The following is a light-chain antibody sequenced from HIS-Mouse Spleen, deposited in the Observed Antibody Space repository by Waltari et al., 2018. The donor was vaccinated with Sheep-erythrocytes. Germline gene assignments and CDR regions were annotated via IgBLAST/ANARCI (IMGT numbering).Light chain of an antibody. Sequence: QSALTQPRPVPGSPGQSVTTPSTGTSSDVGGYNYVSWYQQHPGKTPNLRSYDVGKWPSGVPDRFSGSKSGNTASLTISGLQAEDEADYYCCSYAGSYTLVFGGGTKLTVL. CDR2: DVG. CDR3: CSYAGSYTLV. J-gene: IGLJ2*01. CDR1: SSDVGGYNY. V-gene: IGLV2-11*01.